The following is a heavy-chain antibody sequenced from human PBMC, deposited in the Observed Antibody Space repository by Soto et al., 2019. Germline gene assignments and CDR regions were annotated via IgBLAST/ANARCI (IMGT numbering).Heavy chain of an antibody. CDR2: VNPNSNET. CDR3: VRSGRRSGIDY. Sequence: QVQLVQSGAEVKKPEASVKVSCEASGYTFSSYHISWVRQASGQGLEWMGWVNPNSNETDYAQKFQGRVTMTGNTSIRTAYMELSSLRSDDTAVYYCVRSGRRSGIDYCGQGTLVTVSS. V-gene: IGHV1-8*01. CDR1: GYTFSSYH. D-gene: IGHD5-12*01. J-gene: IGHJ4*02.